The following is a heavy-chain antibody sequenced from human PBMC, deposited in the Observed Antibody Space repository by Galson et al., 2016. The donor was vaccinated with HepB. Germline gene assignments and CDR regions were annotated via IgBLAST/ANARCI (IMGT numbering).Heavy chain of an antibody. D-gene: IGHD2-2*01. CDR3: SRSYRTSLYIYLDY. J-gene: IGHJ4*02. Sequence: SETLSLTCAVSGDSISRTNWWSWVCQPPGKGLEWIGEIYHSGHTNYNQSLKSRVTISLDKSKNQFSLKLTSVTAADTAVYYCSRSYRTSLYIYLDYWGQGTLVTVSS. CDR1: GDSISRTNW. CDR2: IYHSGHT. V-gene: IGHV4-4*02.